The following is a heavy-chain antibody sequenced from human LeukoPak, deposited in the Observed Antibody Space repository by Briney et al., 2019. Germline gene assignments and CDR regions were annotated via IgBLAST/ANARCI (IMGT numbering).Heavy chain of an antibody. CDR3: ARHGSGSYAHGMDV. CDR1: GYTFTSYG. D-gene: IGHD3-10*01. V-gene: IGHV1-18*01. CDR2: ISAYNGNT. Sequence: ASVKVSCKASGYTFTSYGISWVRQAPGQGLEWMGWISAYNGNTNYAQKLQGRVTMTTDTSTSTAYMELRSLRSGDTAVYYCARHGSGSYAHGMDVWGQGTTVTVSS. J-gene: IGHJ6*02.